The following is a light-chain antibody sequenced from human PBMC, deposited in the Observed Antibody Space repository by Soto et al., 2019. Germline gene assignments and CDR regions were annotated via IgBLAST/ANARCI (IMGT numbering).Light chain of an antibody. CDR1: HTVSSS. CDR2: GAS. CDR3: QQYNTWPFT. Sequence: EIVMTQSPATLSVSPGDRATLSCRASHTVSSSLAWYQQKPGQAPRLLIYGASTGATGIPARFSGSGSGTEFTLTISSLQSEDFAVYYCQQYNTWPFTFGPGTKVDIK. J-gene: IGKJ3*01. V-gene: IGKV3-15*01.